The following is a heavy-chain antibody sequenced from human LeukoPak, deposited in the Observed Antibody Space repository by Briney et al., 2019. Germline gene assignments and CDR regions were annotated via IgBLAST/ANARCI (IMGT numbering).Heavy chain of an antibody. CDR3: ARDNYYDSSGYYSYYYYMDV. J-gene: IGHJ6*03. Sequence: PGGSLRLSCAASGFTFSSYWMSWVRQAPGKGLEGVAHTKQDGSEKYYVDSVKGRFTISRDNAKNSLYLQMNSLRAEDTAVYYCARDNYYDSSGYYSYYYYMDVWGKGTTVTVSS. V-gene: IGHV3-7*01. CDR1: GFTFSSYW. CDR2: TKQDGSEK. D-gene: IGHD3-22*01.